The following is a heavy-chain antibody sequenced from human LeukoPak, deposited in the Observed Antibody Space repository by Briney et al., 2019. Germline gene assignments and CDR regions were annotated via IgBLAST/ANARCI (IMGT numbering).Heavy chain of an antibody. CDR3: ARSYDDDAFDI. D-gene: IGHD3-22*01. J-gene: IGHJ3*02. CDR1: GGSISRGGYF. CDR2: IYHSGST. V-gene: IGHV4-30-2*01. Sequence: SQTLSLTCAVSGGSISRGGYFWSWIRQPPGKGLAWIGYIYHSGSTYYNPSLKSRVTISEDRSKNQFALKLNSVTAADTAVYYCARSYDDDAFDIWGQGTMVTVSS.